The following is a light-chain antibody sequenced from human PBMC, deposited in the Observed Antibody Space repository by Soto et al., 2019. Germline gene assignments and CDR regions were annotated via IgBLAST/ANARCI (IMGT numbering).Light chain of an antibody. Sequence: EIVMTQSPATLSVSPGESATLSCRASQSISSELAWYQQKPGQPHRLLIYGASTRATGVPARFTGSGSGSDFTLTISGLQSEDFAVYYCQQGHNWPLTFGQGTRLEI. CDR3: QQGHNWPLT. CDR1: QSISSE. V-gene: IGKV3-15*01. J-gene: IGKJ2*01. CDR2: GAS.